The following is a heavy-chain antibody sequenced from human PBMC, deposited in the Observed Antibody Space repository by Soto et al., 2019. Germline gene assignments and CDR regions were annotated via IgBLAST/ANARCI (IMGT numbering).Heavy chain of an antibody. J-gene: IGHJ6*02. D-gene: IGHD2-2*01. CDR3: ARAIVVVVPAAIVYYYGMDV. Sequence: ASVKVSCKASGYTFTSYYMHRVRQAPGQGLEWMGWISAYNGNTNYAQKLQGRVTMTTDTSTSTAYMELRSLRSDDTAVYYCARAIVVVVPAAIVYYYGMDVWGQGTTVTVSS. CDR1: GYTFTSYY. V-gene: IGHV1-18*04. CDR2: ISAYNGNT.